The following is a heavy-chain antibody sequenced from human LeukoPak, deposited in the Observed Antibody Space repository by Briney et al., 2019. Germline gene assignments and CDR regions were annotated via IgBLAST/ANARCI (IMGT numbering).Heavy chain of an antibody. CDR3: AGKVGVPTSYYGMDA. CDR2: IYSRGII. V-gene: IGHV3-53*01. Sequence: RGSLRLSGAASGFIVSNNYMSWVRQAPGKGLEWVSTIYSRGIIKYADAVKGLFTISRDNSRNTVYLEMNSLRAEDSAVYSCAGKVGVPTSYYGMDAWGQGTTVTVSS. D-gene: IGHD1-26*01. J-gene: IGHJ6*01. CDR1: GFIVSNNY.